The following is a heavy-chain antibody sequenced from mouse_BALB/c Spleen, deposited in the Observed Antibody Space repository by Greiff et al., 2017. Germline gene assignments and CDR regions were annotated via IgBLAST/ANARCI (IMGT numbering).Heavy chain of an antibody. Sequence: EVQLVESGGGLVKPGGSLKLSCAASGFTFSSYAMSWVRQSPEKRLEWVAEISSGGSYTYYPDTVTGRFTISRDNAKITLYLEMSSLRSEDTAMYYCARDTYGTLYAMDYWGQGTSVTVSS. CDR2: ISSGGSYT. CDR3: ARDTYGTLYAMDY. J-gene: IGHJ4*01. CDR1: GFTFSSYA. V-gene: IGHV5-9-4*01. D-gene: IGHD1-1*01.